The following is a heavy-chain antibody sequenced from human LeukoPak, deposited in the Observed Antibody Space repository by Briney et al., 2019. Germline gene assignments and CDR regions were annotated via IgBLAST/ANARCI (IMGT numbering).Heavy chain of an antibody. CDR3: ARLLVDTAMVPYYYYGMDV. V-gene: IGHV4-39*01. Sequence: SETLSLTCTVSGGSISSSSYYWGWIRLPPGKGLEWIGSIYYSGSPYYNPSLKSRVTISVDTSKNQFSLKLSSVTAADTAVYYCARLLVDTAMVPYYYYGMDVWGQGTTVTVSS. J-gene: IGHJ6*02. D-gene: IGHD5-18*01. CDR1: GGSISSSSYY. CDR2: IYYSGSP.